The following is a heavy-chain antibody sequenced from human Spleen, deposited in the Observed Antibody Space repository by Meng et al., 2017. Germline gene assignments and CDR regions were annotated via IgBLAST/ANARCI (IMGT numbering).Heavy chain of an antibody. CDR2: ISQGSGRT. J-gene: IGHJ5*02. Sequence: QVQLKASGPGLVKPSGTLSLTCAVSGCSISSNNWWSWVRQPPGKGLEWIGEISQGSGRTNYNPSLKSRVTISLDKSKNQFSLNVNSVTAADTAVYYCVRNEGYSFGAWGQGTLVTVSS. D-gene: IGHD2-21*01. CDR3: VRNEGYSFGA. V-gene: IGHV4-4*02. CDR1: GCSISSNNW.